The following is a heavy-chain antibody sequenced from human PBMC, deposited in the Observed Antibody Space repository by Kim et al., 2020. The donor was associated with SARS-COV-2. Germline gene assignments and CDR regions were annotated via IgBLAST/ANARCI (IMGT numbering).Heavy chain of an antibody. CDR3: ASGDSGSYSDAFDI. J-gene: IGHJ3*02. D-gene: IGHD1-26*01. V-gene: IGHV3-64*01. Sequence: ANSVKGRFTISRDNSKNTLYRQMGSLRAEDMAVYYCASGDSGSYSDAFDIWGQGTMVTVSS.